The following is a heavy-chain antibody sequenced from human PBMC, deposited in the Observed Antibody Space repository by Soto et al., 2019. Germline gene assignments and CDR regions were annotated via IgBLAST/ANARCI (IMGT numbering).Heavy chain of an antibody. J-gene: IGHJ4*02. CDR3: ARWSYLDY. V-gene: IGHV1-2*02. CDR1: GYSLSDYY. D-gene: IGHD3-3*01. CDR2: IKPNTGGT. Sequence: SVKVSCKAFGYSLSDYYVHWVRQAPGQGLEWMGWIKPNTGGTDYVQKFQGRVTMTRDTSITTAYMELSSLRSDDTAMYYCARWSYLDYWGQGTRVTVSS.